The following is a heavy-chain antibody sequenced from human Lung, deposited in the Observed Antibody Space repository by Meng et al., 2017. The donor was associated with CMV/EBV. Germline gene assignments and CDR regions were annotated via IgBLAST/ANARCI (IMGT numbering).Heavy chain of an antibody. Sequence: SVKVSXKVSGYTLSELSMHWVRQAPGKGLEWMGGFDPEDGEAIYAQKFQGRVTMTEDTSTDTAYMELSSLRSDDTAVYYCAKVPRFYSYYGLDVWGQGTXVNVSS. J-gene: IGHJ6*02. CDR1: GYTLSELS. D-gene: IGHD3-10*01. V-gene: IGHV1-24*01. CDR2: FDPEDGEA. CDR3: AKVPRFYSYYGLDV.